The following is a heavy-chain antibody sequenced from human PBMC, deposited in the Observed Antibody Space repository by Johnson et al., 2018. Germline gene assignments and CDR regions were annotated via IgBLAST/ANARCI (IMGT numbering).Heavy chain of an antibody. CDR3: ARDRGKWDYLYYMDV. CDR1: GFTFRSYS. V-gene: IGHV3-30-3*01. CDR2: LSYDGSTK. Sequence: QVQLLESGGGVVQPGRSLRLSCAASGFTFRSYSMHWVRQAPGKGLEWVAVLSYDGSTKYYADSVQGRFTISRDNSKNTLYLQRNSLRAEDTAVYYCARDRGKWDYLYYMDVWGKGTTVTVSS. D-gene: IGHD1-26*01. J-gene: IGHJ6*03.